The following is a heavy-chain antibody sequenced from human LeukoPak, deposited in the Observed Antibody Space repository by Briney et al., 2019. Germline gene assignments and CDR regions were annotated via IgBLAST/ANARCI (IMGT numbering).Heavy chain of an antibody. J-gene: IGHJ4*02. V-gene: IGHV1-2*02. D-gene: IGHD5-12*01. CDR2: INPNSGGT. CDR3: ARGDIVATLSDLFDY. Sequence: ASVKVSCKASGYTFTGYYMHWVRQAPGQGLEWMGWINPNSGGTNYAQKFQGRVTMTRDTSISTAYMELSRLRSDDTAVYYCARGDIVATLSDLFDYWGQGTLVTVSS. CDR1: GYTFTGYY.